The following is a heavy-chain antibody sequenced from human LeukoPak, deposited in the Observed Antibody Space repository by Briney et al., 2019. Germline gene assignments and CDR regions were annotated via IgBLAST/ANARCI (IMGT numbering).Heavy chain of an antibody. J-gene: IGHJ3*01. CDR2: ISGSGGIT. Sequence: GGSLRLSCAASGFTFDDYGMSWVRQAPGKGLEWVAAISGSGGITYYAGSVKGRFTISRDNSKSTLYPQMNSLRAEDTAVYYCAKSDLGWGQGTMVTVSS. CDR3: AKSDLG. CDR1: GFTFDDYG. V-gene: IGHV3-23*01.